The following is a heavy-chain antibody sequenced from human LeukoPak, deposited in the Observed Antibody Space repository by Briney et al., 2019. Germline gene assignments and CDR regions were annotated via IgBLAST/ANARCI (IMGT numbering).Heavy chain of an antibody. D-gene: IGHD3-22*01. V-gene: IGHV3-23*01. CDR3: AKGSYYDSSGSFYFDY. CDR1: GFTFSSYA. CDR2: ISGSGDNT. Sequence: PGRSLRLSCAGSGFTFSSYAMSWVRQAPGKGLEWVSGISGSGDNTYYADSVKGRFTISRDNSKNTLYVQVNSLGTEDTAAYYCAKGSYYDSSGSFYFDYWGQGTLVTVSS. J-gene: IGHJ4*02.